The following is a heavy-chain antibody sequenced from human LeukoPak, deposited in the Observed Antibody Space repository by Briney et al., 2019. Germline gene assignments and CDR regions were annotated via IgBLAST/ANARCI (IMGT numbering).Heavy chain of an antibody. Sequence: SETLSLTCTVSGGSISSSSYYWGWIRQPPGKGLEWIGSIYYSGSTYYNPSLKSRVTISVDTSKNQFSLKLSSVTAADTAVYYCARRVAGPYYFDYWGQGTLVTVSS. V-gene: IGHV4-39*07. D-gene: IGHD2-15*01. CDR3: ARRVAGPYYFDY. CDR2: IYYSGST. J-gene: IGHJ4*02. CDR1: GGSISSSSYY.